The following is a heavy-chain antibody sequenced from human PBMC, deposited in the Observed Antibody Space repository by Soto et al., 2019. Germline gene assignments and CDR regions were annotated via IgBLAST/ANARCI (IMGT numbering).Heavy chain of an antibody. V-gene: IGHV3-74*01. Sequence: LRLSCAASGFTFSSYWMHWVRQAPGKGLVWVSRINSDGSSTSYADSVKGRFTISRDNAKNTLYLQMNSLRAEDTAVYYCARDLYYDSSGYYHFYYYYGMDVWGQGTTVTVSS. D-gene: IGHD3-22*01. CDR3: ARDLYYDSSGYYHFYYYYGMDV. CDR2: INSDGSST. J-gene: IGHJ6*02. CDR1: GFTFSSYW.